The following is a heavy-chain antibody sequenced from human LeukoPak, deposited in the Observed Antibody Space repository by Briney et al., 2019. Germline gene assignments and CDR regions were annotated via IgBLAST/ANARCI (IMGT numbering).Heavy chain of an antibody. CDR3: AREGTTSDATDV. Sequence: GGSLRLSCAASGFTFSRYWMTWVRQAPGKGLEWVANIKEGGSEKNYVDSVKGRFTISRDNAKNSLYLQMNTLRGDDTAVYYCAREGTTSDATDVWGQGTTVTVSS. V-gene: IGHV3-7*01. J-gene: IGHJ6*02. CDR1: GFTFSRYW. CDR2: IKEGGSEK. D-gene: IGHD1-7*01.